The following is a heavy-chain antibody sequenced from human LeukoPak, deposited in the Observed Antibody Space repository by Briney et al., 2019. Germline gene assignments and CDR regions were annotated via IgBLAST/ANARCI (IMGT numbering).Heavy chain of an antibody. D-gene: IGHD1-14*01. CDR3: AITPRLDY. Sequence: PGGSLRLSCAGSGFTFSSYWMHWVRQAPGKGLVWVSRISGDGSSTTYADSVKGRFTISRDNAKNTLYLLMNSLRAEDTAVYYCAITPRLDYWGQGTLVTVSS. V-gene: IGHV3-74*01. CDR1: GFTFSSYW. J-gene: IGHJ4*02. CDR2: ISGDGSST.